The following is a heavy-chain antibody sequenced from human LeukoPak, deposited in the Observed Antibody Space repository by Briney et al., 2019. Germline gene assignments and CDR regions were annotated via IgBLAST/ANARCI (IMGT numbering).Heavy chain of an antibody. V-gene: IGHV4-59*01. CDR2: ISYSGST. CDR3: ARGAIAAAGSWFDP. Sequence: PSETLSLTCAVYGGSFSGYYWSWIRQPPGKGLEWIGYISYSGSTNYNPSLKSRVTLSVDTSKNHFSLKLSSVTAADTAVYYCARGAIAAAGSWFDPWGQGTLVTVSS. J-gene: IGHJ5*02. D-gene: IGHD6-13*01. CDR1: GGSFSGYY.